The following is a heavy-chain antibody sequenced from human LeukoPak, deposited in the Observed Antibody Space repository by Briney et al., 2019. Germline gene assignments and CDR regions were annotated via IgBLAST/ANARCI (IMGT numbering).Heavy chain of an antibody. V-gene: IGHV3-33*01. CDR1: GFTFSSYG. Sequence: GRSLRLSCAASGFTFSSYGMHWVRQAPGKGLEWVAVIWYDGSNKYYADSVKGRFTISRDNSKNTLYLQMNSLRAEDTVVYYCARGGAATDAFDIWGRGTMVTVSS. CDR3: ARGGAATDAFDI. D-gene: IGHD2-15*01. CDR2: IWYDGSNK. J-gene: IGHJ3*02.